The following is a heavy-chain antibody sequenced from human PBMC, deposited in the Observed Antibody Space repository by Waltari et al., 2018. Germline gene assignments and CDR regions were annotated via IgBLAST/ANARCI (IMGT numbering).Heavy chain of an antibody. CDR1: GYTLTELS. CDR2: FDPEDGET. J-gene: IGHJ4*02. CDR3: AHPFRRATSWVY. Sequence: QVQLVQSGAEVKKPGASVKVSCKVSGYTLTELSMHWVRQAPGKGLEWMGGFDPEDGETSYAQKLQGRGTMTEDTSTDTAYMELSSLRSEDTAVYYCAHPFRRATSWVYWGQGTLVTVSS. V-gene: IGHV1-24*01. D-gene: IGHD1-26*01.